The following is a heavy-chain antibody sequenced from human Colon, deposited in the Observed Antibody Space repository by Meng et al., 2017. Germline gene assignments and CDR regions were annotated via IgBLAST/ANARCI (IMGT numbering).Heavy chain of an antibody. CDR2: ISYDGSNK. J-gene: IGHJ4*02. V-gene: IGHV3-30*01. CDR1: GFTFSSYA. D-gene: IGHD1-26*01. CDR3: VGSYFDY. Sequence: GGSLRLSCAASGFTFSSYAMHWVRQAPGKGLEWVAVISYDGSNKYYADSVKGRFTIFRDNSKNTLYLQMNSLRAEDTAVYYCVGSYFDYWGQGTLVTVSS.